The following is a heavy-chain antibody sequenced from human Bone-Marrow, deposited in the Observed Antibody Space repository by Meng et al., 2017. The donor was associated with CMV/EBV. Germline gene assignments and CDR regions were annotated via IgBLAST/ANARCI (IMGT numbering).Heavy chain of an antibody. D-gene: IGHD5-24*01. J-gene: IGHJ4*02. CDR3: AKNPGYNSETSFDY. Sequence: GESLKISCAASGFTFSSYWMSWVRQAPGKGLEWVANIKQDGSEKYYVDSVKGRFTISRDNYKNTLYLQMNSLRAEDTAVYYCAKNPGYNSETSFDYWGQGTLVTVSS. V-gene: IGHV3-7*03. CDR2: IKQDGSEK. CDR1: GFTFSSYW.